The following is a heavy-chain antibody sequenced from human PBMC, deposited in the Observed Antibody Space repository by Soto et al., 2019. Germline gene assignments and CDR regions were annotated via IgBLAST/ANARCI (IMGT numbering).Heavy chain of an antibody. D-gene: IGHD1-20*01. V-gene: IGHV3-23*01. CDR1: GFAFSNYG. Sequence: PGGSLRLSCAASGFAFSNYGMSWVRQAPGKGLEWVSGISDGGGNTHYADSVKGRFTISRDNSRNTLYLQMNSLGAEDTGVYHCAKVSYNWSYFDYWGQGTRVTVSS. J-gene: IGHJ4*02. CDR3: AKVSYNWSYFDY. CDR2: ISDGGGNT.